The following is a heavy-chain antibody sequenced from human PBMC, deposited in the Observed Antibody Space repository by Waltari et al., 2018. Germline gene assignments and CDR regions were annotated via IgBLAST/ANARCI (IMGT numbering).Heavy chain of an antibody. CDR2: IRSKTEGEKT. CDR1: GFTFGHYT. J-gene: IGHJ4*02. Sequence: EVQLLESGGGLVQPGRSLSLSWASYGFTFGHYTWGWFRKAPGKGLEWKGIIRSKTEGEKTQYAASVRGRCTISRDASKNTLYLQMNSLGAEDTAVYYWAADGGYWGQGTLVTVSS. CDR3: AADGGY. V-gene: IGHV3-49*03. D-gene: IGHD3-10*01.